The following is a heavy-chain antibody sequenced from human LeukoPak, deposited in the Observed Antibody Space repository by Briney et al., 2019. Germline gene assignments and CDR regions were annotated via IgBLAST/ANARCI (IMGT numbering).Heavy chain of an antibody. CDR1: GGSISSSSYY. D-gene: IGHD1-26*01. Sequence: SETLSLTCTVSGGSISSSSYYWGWIRQPPGKGLEWIGCIYYSGSTYYNLSLKSRVTISVDTSKNQFSLKLSSVTAADTAVYYCALGGGIVGATPFDYWGQGTLVTVSS. J-gene: IGHJ4*02. CDR3: ALGGGIVGATPFDY. V-gene: IGHV4-39*01. CDR2: IYYSGST.